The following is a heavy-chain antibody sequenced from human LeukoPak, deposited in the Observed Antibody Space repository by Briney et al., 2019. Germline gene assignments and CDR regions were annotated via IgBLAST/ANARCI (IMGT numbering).Heavy chain of an antibody. Sequence: GGSLRLSCAASGFTFSSYAMSWVRQAPGKGLEWVSTISGSGGSTYYADSVKGRFTISRDNSKNTLYLQMNSLRAEDTAIYYCAKDLAWGWFDPWGQGTLVTVSS. V-gene: IGHV3-23*01. CDR2: ISGSGGST. CDR1: GFTFSSYA. D-gene: IGHD3-16*01. J-gene: IGHJ5*02. CDR3: AKDLAWGWFDP.